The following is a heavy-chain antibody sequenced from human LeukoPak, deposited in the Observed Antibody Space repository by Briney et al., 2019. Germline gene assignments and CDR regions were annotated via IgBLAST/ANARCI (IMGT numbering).Heavy chain of an antibody. Sequence: GGSLRLSCAASGFTLSSYWMSWVRQAPGKGLEWVANIKQDGSEKYYVDSVKGRFTISRDNAKNSLYLQMNSLRAEDTAVYYCARDGATFSGYDWYYYMDVWGKGTTVTVSS. CDR3: ARDGATFSGYDWYYYMDV. D-gene: IGHD5-12*01. J-gene: IGHJ6*03. CDR2: IKQDGSEK. CDR1: GFTLSSYW. V-gene: IGHV3-7*01.